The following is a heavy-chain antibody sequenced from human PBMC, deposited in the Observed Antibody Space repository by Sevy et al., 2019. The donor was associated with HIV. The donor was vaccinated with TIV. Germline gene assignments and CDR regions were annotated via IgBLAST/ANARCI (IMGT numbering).Heavy chain of an antibody. CDR3: ARGLSFLEWLFPYYYYSMDV. D-gene: IGHD3-3*01. Sequence: SETLSLTCAVYGGSFIGYYWSWIRQPPGKGLEWIGEINHSGSTNYNPSLKSRVTISVDTSKNQFSLKLSSVTAADTAVYYCARGLSFLEWLFPYYYYSMDVWGQGTTVTVSS. J-gene: IGHJ6*02. CDR1: GGSFIGYY. CDR2: INHSGST. V-gene: IGHV4-34*01.